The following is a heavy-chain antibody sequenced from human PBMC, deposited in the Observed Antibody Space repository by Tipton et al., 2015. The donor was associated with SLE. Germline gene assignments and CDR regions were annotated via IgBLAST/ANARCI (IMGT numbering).Heavy chain of an antibody. CDR3: AGSPNVDTAMDSFDY. J-gene: IGHJ4*02. CDR2: IYYSGST. V-gene: IGHV4-59*08. D-gene: IGHD5-18*01. Sequence: LRLSCTVSGGSISSYYWSWIRQPPGKGLEWIGYIYYSGSTNYNPSLKSRVTISVDTSKNQFSLKLSSVTAADTAVYYCAGSPNVDTAMDSFDYWGQGTLVTVSS. CDR1: GGSISSYY.